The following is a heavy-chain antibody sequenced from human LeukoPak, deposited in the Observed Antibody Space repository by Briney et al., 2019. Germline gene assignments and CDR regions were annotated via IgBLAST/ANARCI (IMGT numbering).Heavy chain of an antibody. CDR3: ARDRGYCSGGSCYSYFDY. D-gene: IGHD2-15*01. Sequence: SETLSLTCTVSGGSITRSTYYWGWIRQPPGKGLEWIGSIYYSGSTYYNPSLKSRVTISVDTSKNQFSLKLSSVTAAATAVYYRARDRGYCSGGSCYSYFDYWGQGTLVTVSS. CDR2: IYYSGST. CDR1: GGSITRSTYY. J-gene: IGHJ4*02. V-gene: IGHV4-39*02.